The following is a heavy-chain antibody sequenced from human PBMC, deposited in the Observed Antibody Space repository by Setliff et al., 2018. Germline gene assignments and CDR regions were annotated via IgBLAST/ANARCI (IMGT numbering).Heavy chain of an antibody. Sequence: SETLSLTCTVSGDSITSGSDYWNWIRQPAGKGLEWIGRIYTTGNTNYNPSLKSRVTISVDTSKKQFSLMLTSVTAADTAVYYCARGGYNGYAVFDDWGQGALVTVSS. D-gene: IGHD5-12*01. CDR2: IYTTGNT. J-gene: IGHJ4*02. V-gene: IGHV4-61*02. CDR3: ARGGYNGYAVFDD. CDR1: GDSITSGSDY.